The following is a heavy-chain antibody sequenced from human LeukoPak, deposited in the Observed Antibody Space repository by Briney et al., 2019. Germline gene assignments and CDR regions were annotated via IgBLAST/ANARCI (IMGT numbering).Heavy chain of an antibody. V-gene: IGHV4-59*01. CDR2: IYYSGWT. Sequence: SGTLSLTRSGTGGSISRYFWSWMRQPPGKGVEWMGYIYYSGWTNYNPSLKSRVTISVDTSKNQFSLRVSSVTAADTAVYYCARDVSYGSGGYGIDVWGQGTTVTVSS. D-gene: IGHD3-10*01. J-gene: IGHJ6*02. CDR3: ARDVSYGSGGYGIDV. CDR1: GGSISRYF.